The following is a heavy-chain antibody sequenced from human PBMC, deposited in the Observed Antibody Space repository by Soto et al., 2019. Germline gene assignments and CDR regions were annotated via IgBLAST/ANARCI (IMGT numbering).Heavy chain of an antibody. V-gene: IGHV4-4*02. CDR2: IYHSGST. J-gene: IGHJ4*02. D-gene: IGHD3-16*02. CDR1: GGSISSSNW. Sequence: QVQLQESGPGLVKPSGTLSLTCAVSGGSISSSNWWSWVRQPPGKGLEWIGEIYHSGSTNYNPSLKSRVTISVDKSKNQFPLKLSSVTAADTAVYYCARERYSKGPRSRKYYFDYWGQGTLVTVSS. CDR3: ARERYSKGPRSRKYYFDY.